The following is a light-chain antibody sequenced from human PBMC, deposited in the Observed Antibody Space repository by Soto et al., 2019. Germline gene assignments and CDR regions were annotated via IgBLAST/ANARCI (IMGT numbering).Light chain of an antibody. CDR3: QQSYCTPIT. Sequence: DSQINQSLSSLSASVGDRVTITFRSSQSISSYLNWYQQKPGKAPKLLIYAASSLQSGVPSRFSGSGSGTDFTLTISSLQPEDFATYYCQQSYCTPITFGQGTRLEIK. CDR2: AAS. J-gene: IGKJ5*01. CDR1: QSISSY. V-gene: IGKV1-39*01.